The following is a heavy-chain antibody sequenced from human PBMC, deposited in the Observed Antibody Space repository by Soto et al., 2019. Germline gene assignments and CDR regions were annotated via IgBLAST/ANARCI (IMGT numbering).Heavy chain of an antibody. D-gene: IGHD2-2*01. Sequence: QVQLQESGPGLVKPSQTLSLTCTVSGGSISSGGYYWSWIRQHPGKGLEWIGYIYYSGSTYYNPSLKSRVTIAVDTSKNQCSRKLSSVTAADTAVYYCARSSTSANYFDYWGQGTLVTVSS. CDR3: ARSSTSANYFDY. J-gene: IGHJ4*02. V-gene: IGHV4-31*03. CDR2: IYYSGST. CDR1: GGSISSGGYY.